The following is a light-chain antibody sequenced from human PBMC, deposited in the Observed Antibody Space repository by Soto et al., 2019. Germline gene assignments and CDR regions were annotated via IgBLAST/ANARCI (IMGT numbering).Light chain of an antibody. Sequence: QSVLTQPASVSGSPGQSITISCTGTSSDVGGYKYVSWYQQHPGKAPKLMIYDVSNRPLGVSNRFSGSKSGNTASLTISGLQAEDEADYYCSSYTSSSTLEVFGGGTKLTVL. CDR3: SSYTSSSTLEV. V-gene: IGLV2-14*01. CDR1: SSDVGGYKY. CDR2: DVS. J-gene: IGLJ2*01.